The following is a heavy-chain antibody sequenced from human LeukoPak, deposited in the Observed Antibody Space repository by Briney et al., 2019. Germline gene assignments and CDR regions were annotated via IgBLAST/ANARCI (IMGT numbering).Heavy chain of an antibody. CDR1: GFTFSSCG. V-gene: IGHV3-33*01. CDR3: ARGRDGYNWIDY. D-gene: IGHD5-24*01. Sequence: GRSLRLSCAASGFTFSSCGLHWVRQAPGKGLEWVAVIWYDGTNKYYADSVKGRLTISRDNSKNTLYLQMNSLRAEDTAVYYCARGRDGYNWIDYWGQGTLVTVSS. CDR2: IWYDGTNK. J-gene: IGHJ4*02.